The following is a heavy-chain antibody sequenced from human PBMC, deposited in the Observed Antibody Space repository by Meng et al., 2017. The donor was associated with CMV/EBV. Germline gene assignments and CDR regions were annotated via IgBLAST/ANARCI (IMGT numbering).Heavy chain of an antibody. CDR3: ARQGYYYDIGGFDP. Sequence: SETLSLTCTVSGGSISSSSHYWGWIRQPPGKGLEWIGSIYYSGSTYYNPSLKSRVTISVDTSKNQFSLKLSPVTAADTAVYYCARQGYYYDIGGFDPWGQGTLVTVSS. CDR2: IYYSGST. J-gene: IGHJ5*02. V-gene: IGHV4-39*01. D-gene: IGHD3-22*01. CDR1: GGSISSSSHY.